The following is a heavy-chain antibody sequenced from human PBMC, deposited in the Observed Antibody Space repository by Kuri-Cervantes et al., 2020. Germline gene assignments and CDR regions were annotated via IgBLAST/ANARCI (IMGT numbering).Heavy chain of an antibody. CDR1: GGSISSSSYY. CDR2: IYYSGST. Sequence: ESLKISCTVSGGSISSSSYYWGWIRQPPGKGLEWIGSIYYSGSTYYNPSLESRVTISVDTSKNQFSLKLSSVTAADTAVYYCARARIAAAGTWDYWGQGTLVTVSS. V-gene: IGHV4-39*01. D-gene: IGHD6-13*01. J-gene: IGHJ4*02. CDR3: ARARIAAAGTWDY.